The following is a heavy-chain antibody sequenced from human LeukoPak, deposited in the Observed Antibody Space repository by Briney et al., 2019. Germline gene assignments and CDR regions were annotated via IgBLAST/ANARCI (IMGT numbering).Heavy chain of an antibody. V-gene: IGHV3-23*01. D-gene: IGHD6-13*01. CDR2: ISGSGGST. Sequence: GGSLRLSCAASGFTFSSYAMSWVRQAPGKGLEWVSAISGSGGSTYYADSVKGRFTISRDNSKNTLYLQMNSLRAEDTAVYYCAKKRGKYIAAAGTDYWGQGTLVTVSS. CDR3: AKKRGKYIAAAGTDY. CDR1: GFTFSSYA. J-gene: IGHJ4*02.